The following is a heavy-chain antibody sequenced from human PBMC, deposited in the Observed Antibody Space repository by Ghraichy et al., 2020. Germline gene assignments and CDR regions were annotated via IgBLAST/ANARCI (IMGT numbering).Heavy chain of an antibody. CDR1: GYTLTELS. V-gene: IGHV1-24*01. CDR3: ATDVAGSYYH. J-gene: IGHJ5*02. D-gene: IGHD1-26*01. CDR2: FDPEEGET. Sequence: ASVKVSCKVSGYTLTELSMHWVRQAPGKGLEWMGGFDPEEGETIYAQKFQGRVTMTEDTSTDTAYMELSTLRSEDTAVYYCATDVAGSYYHWGQGTLVTVSS.